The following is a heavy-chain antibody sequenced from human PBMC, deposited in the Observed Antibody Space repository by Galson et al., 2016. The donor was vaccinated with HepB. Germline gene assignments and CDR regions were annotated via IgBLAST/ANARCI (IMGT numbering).Heavy chain of an antibody. D-gene: IGHD2-15*01. CDR2: IYYTGST. J-gene: IGHJ4*02. CDR1: GGSISSSSYY. CDR3: AGPESTRSYSMDD. V-gene: IGHV4-39*01. Sequence: SETLSLTCTVSGGSISSSSYYWGWIRQPPGKGLEWIGSIYYTGSTSYQPSLKSRVTISVDKTKNQMSLKLRSVTAADTAVYYCAGPESTRSYSMDDWGQGTLVTVS.